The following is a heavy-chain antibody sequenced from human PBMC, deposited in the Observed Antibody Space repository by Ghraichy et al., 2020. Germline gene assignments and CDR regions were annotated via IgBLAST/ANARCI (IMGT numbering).Heavy chain of an antibody. D-gene: IGHD6-19*01. Sequence: GGSLRLSCAASGFTFSSYAMSWVRQAPGKGLEWVSAISGSGGSTYYADSVKGRFTISRDNSKNTLNLQMNSLRAEDTAVYYCAKDRSRVAVAGTDFYDYWGQGTLVTVSS. CDR2: ISGSGGST. V-gene: IGHV3-23*01. CDR1: GFTFSSYA. CDR3: AKDRSRVAVAGTDFYDY. J-gene: IGHJ4*02.